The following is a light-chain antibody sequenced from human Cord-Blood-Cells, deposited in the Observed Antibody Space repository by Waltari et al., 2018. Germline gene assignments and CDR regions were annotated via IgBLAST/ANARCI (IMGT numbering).Light chain of an antibody. V-gene: IGLV2-14*01. CDR2: DVS. J-gene: IGLJ2*01. CDR1: RSAVGGYNY. Sequence: QSALTPPAYVSGSPGQSITISCTGTRSAVGGYNYVPWYQQHPGKPPKLMVYDVSNRAPGVSNRFSGAKAGNTASLTISGLQAEDEADYYCSSYTSSSTLVVFGGGTKLTVL. CDR3: SSYTSSSTLVV.